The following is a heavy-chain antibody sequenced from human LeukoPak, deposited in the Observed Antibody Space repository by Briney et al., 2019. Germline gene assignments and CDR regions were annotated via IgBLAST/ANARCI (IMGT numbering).Heavy chain of an antibody. CDR1: RFTFGSYG. J-gene: IGHJ4*02. CDR2: IRYDGRSK. V-gene: IGHV3-30*02. D-gene: IGHD2-15*01. CDR3: AKDRDLYCSGGSCYSTLDY. Sequence: GGSLRLSCAASRFTFGSYGMHWVRQAPGKGLEWVSFIRYDGRSKYYADSVKGRFTISRDNSKNTLYLQMNSLRVEDTAVYYCAKDRDLYCSGGSCYSTLDYWGQGTLVTVSS.